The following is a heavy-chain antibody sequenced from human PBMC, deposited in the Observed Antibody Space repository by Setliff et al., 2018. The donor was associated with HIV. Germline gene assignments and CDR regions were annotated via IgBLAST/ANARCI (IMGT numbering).Heavy chain of an antibody. CDR3: ARQNSGWGVGLYYFDY. J-gene: IGHJ4*02. D-gene: IGHD6-19*01. CDR1: GGSFSGFY. V-gene: IGHV4-34*01. Sequence: SETLSLTCAVYGGSFSGFYWNWIRQPPGKGLEWIGEINHSGSTNYNPSLKSRVTISVDTSKNQFSLRLSSVIAADTAVYYCARQNSGWGVGLYYFDYWGQGTLVTVSS. CDR2: INHSGST.